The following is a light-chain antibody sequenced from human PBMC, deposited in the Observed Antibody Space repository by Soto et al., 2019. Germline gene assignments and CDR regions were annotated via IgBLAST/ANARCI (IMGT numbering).Light chain of an antibody. Sequence: QLVLTQSPSASASLGASVNLTCTLSSGHSSYAIAWHQQQPEKGPRYLMKLNSDGSHSKGDGIPDRFSGSSSGAERYLTISSLQSEDEADYYCQTWGTGIVVSGGGTKLTVL. V-gene: IGLV4-69*01. CDR1: SGHSSYA. CDR2: LNSDGSH. CDR3: QTWGTGIVV. J-gene: IGLJ2*01.